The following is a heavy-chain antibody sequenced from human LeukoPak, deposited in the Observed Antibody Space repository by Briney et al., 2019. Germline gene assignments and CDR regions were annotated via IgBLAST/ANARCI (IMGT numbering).Heavy chain of an antibody. J-gene: IGHJ4*02. Sequence: SQTLSLTCAISGDSVSSKNAAWNWIRRSPSRGLEWLGRTYYRSKWYNDYAVSMRGRITINPDTSKNQFSLQLNSVTPEDTAVYYCARYSGLGVPDFWGQGTLVTVSS. CDR3: ARYSGLGVPDF. CDR2: TYYRSKWYN. CDR1: GDSVSSKNAA. D-gene: IGHD2-21*01. V-gene: IGHV6-1*01.